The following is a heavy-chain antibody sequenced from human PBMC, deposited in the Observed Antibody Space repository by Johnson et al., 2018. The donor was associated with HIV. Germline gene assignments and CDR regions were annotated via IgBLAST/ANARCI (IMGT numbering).Heavy chain of an antibody. D-gene: IGHD6-19*01. CDR1: GFTFSSYW. CDR2: IKQDGSEK. V-gene: IGHV3-7*01. Sequence: VQLVESGGGVVQPGRSLRLSCEASGFTFSSYWMSWVRQAPGKGLEWVAIIKQDGSEKYYVDSVKGRFTISRDNAKNSLYLQMNSLRAEDTAVYYCARAIAVAEGDAFDIWGQGTMVTVSS. CDR3: ARAIAVAEGDAFDI. J-gene: IGHJ3*02.